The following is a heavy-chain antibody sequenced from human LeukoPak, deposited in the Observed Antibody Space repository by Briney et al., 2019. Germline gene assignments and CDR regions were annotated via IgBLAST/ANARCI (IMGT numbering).Heavy chain of an antibody. Sequence: QPGGSLRLSCAASGFTFSSYWMHWVRHAPGKGLVWVSRINSDGSSTSYADSVKGRFTISRDNAKNTLYLQMNSLRAEDTAVYYCARPIVVVPDNWFDPWGQGTLVTVSS. J-gene: IGHJ5*02. CDR2: INSDGSST. V-gene: IGHV3-74*01. CDR3: ARPIVVVPDNWFDP. D-gene: IGHD2-2*01. CDR1: GFTFSSYW.